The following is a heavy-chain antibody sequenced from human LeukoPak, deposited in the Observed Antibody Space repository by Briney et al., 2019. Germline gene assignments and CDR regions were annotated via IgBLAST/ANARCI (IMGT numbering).Heavy chain of an antibody. Sequence: GGSLRLSCRASGFSFGGYVMSWVRQVPGKGLEWVSVVSSGGGATNYAGSVKGRFTISRDNSKNTLYLQMNSLRVEDTAVYYCARAPYYYDTSGFLIWGQGTMVTVSS. D-gene: IGHD3-22*01. J-gene: IGHJ3*02. CDR1: GFSFGGYV. CDR3: ARAPYYYDTSGFLI. CDR2: VSSGGGAT. V-gene: IGHV3-23*01.